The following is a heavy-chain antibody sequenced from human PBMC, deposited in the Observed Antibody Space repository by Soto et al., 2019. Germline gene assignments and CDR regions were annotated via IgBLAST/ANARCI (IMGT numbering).Heavy chain of an antibody. J-gene: IGHJ6*02. CDR2: ISSSSSYI. D-gene: IGHD5-12*01. Sequence: EVQLVESGGGLVKPGESLRLSCAASGFTFSSYSMNWVRQAPGKGLEWVSSISSSSSYIYYADSVKGRFTISRDNAKNSLYLQMNSLRAEDTAVYYCARDWLATTGMDVWGQGTTVTVSS. V-gene: IGHV3-21*01. CDR3: ARDWLATTGMDV. CDR1: GFTFSSYS.